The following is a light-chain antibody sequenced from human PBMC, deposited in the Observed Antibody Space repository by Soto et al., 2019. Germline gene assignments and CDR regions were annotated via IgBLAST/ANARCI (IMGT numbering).Light chain of an antibody. Sequence: DIQMTQSPSTLSASVGGRLTITCRASQSISNWLAWYQLKPGKAPKLLIFQASSLQGGVPSRFSGSGSGTEFTLTISGLQPDDFASYYCQQYNTFPLTFGGGTRVEIK. CDR3: QQYNTFPLT. J-gene: IGKJ4*01. CDR2: QAS. V-gene: IGKV1-5*03. CDR1: QSISNW.